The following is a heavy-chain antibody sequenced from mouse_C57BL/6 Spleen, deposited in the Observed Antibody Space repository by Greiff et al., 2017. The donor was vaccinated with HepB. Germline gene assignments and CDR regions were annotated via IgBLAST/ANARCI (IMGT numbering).Heavy chain of an antibody. CDR1: GYTFPSYW. J-gene: IGHJ2*01. D-gene: IGHD6-2*01. CDR3: ARSYCWTLVF. Sequence: QVQLQQPGAELVKPGASVKMSCKASGYTFPSYWITWVKQRPGQGLEWIGDIYPGSGSTNYNEKFKSKATLTVDTSSSTAYMQLSSLTSGDSAVYYCARSYCWTLVFWGQRHTLTVLS. CDR2: IYPGSGST. V-gene: IGHV1-55*01.